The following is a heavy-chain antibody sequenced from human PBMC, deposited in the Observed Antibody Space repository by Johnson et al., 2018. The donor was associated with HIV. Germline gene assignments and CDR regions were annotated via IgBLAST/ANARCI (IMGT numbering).Heavy chain of an antibody. Sequence: EQLVESGGGVVQPGRSLRLSCAASGFTFSSYWMTWVRQAPGKGLECVANIKQDGGERYYVDSVKGRLTISRDNSKKSLYLQINSLRAEDTAVYYCAKDLTPYSLYVDAFDIWGQGTMVTVSS. CDR1: GFTFSSYW. CDR2: IKQDGGER. CDR3: AKDLTPYSLYVDAFDI. J-gene: IGHJ3*02. D-gene: IGHD4-11*01. V-gene: IGHV3-7*01.